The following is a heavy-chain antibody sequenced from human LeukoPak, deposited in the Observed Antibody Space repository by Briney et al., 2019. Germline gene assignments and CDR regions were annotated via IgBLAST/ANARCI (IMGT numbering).Heavy chain of an antibody. Sequence: SETLSLTCTVSGGSISSYYWSWIRQPPGKGLEWIGYIYYSGSTNYNPSLTSRVTISVDTSKNQFSLKLSSVTAADTAVYYCARERYYYDSSGSNWFDPWGQGTLVTVSS. CDR3: ARERYYYDSSGSNWFDP. V-gene: IGHV4-59*01. D-gene: IGHD3-22*01. J-gene: IGHJ5*02. CDR1: GGSISSYY. CDR2: IYYSGST.